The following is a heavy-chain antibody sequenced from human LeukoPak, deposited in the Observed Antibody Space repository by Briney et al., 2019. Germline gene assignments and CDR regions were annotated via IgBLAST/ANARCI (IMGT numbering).Heavy chain of an antibody. CDR2: ISAYNRNT. Sequence: ASPSLSPTPSGYTPRSYGISSVAQSPGHGREWRGGISAYNRNTNYAPRLQGRVTVTTDTSTSTAYMELRSLRSDDTAVYYCARVNSCSGGSCYGIEYNWFDPWGQGTLVTVSS. V-gene: IGHV1-18*01. CDR1: GYTPRSYG. D-gene: IGHD2-15*01. J-gene: IGHJ5*02. CDR3: ARVNSCSGGSCYGIEYNWFDP.